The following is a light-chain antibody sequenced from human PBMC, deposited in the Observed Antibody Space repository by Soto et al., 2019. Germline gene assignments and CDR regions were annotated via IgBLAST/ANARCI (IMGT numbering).Light chain of an antibody. Sequence: DIQMTQSPSTLSASVGDRVTITCRASQSISSWLAWYPQKPGKAPKLLIYDASSLESGVPSRFSGSGSGTEFTLAISSLQPDDFATYYCQQYHRSSVTFGQGTRLEIK. CDR3: QQYHRSSVT. V-gene: IGKV1-5*01. CDR1: QSISSW. J-gene: IGKJ5*01. CDR2: DAS.